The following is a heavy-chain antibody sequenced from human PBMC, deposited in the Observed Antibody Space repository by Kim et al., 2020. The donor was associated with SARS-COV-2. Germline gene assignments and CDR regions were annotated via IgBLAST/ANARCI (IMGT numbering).Heavy chain of an antibody. CDR3: AKWGTYDPFDY. V-gene: IGHV1-3*01. J-gene: IGHJ4*02. D-gene: IGHD3-16*01. Sequence: TKYSQKFQDRGTIIRDTVASTDYMELSSLRSEDTAVYYCAKWGTYDPFDYWGQGTLVTVFS. CDR2: T.